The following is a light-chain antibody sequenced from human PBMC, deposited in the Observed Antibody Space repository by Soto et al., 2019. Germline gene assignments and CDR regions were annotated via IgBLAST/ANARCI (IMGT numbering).Light chain of an antibody. CDR2: QDS. CDR3: QAWDSSNVV. CDR1: KLGDKY. V-gene: IGLV3-1*01. J-gene: IGLJ2*01. Sequence: SYELTQPPSVSVSPGQTASITCSGDKLGDKYACWYQQKPGQSPVLVIYQDSKRPSGIPERFSGSNSGNTATLTISGTQAMDEADCYCQAWDSSNVVFGGGTKVTVL.